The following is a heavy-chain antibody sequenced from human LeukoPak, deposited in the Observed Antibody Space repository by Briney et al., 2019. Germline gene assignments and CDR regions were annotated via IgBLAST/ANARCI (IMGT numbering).Heavy chain of an antibody. V-gene: IGHV3-30-3*01. CDR3: ARAPSPFGEFDY. D-gene: IGHD3-10*01. J-gene: IGHJ4*02. CDR1: GFTFSNCS. Sequence: GSLRLSCAASGFTFSNCSVHWVRQAPGKGLEWVAFISFDGSNKYYADSVKGRFTISRDNSRDTLYLQMNSLRAEDTAVYYCARAPSPFGEFDYWGQGTLLTVSS. CDR2: ISFDGSNK.